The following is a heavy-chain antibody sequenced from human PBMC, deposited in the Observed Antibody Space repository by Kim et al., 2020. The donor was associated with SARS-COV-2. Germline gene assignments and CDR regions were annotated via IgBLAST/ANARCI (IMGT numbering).Heavy chain of an antibody. Sequence: YSQKLQGRVTMTTDTSTSTAYMELRSLRSDDTAVYYCALIVGATFSDFDYWGQGTLVTVSS. J-gene: IGHJ4*02. D-gene: IGHD1-26*01. V-gene: IGHV1-18*01. CDR3: ALIVGATFSDFDY.